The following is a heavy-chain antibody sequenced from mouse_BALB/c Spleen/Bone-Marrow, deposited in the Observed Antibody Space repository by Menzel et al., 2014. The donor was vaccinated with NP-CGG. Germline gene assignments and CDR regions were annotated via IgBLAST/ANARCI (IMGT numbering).Heavy chain of an antibody. CDR1: GFSLTSYG. J-gene: IGHJ4*01. Sequence: QVTLKVCGPGLVQPSQSLSITCTVSGFSLTSYGVHWVRPPPGKGLEWLGVIWSGGSTDYNAAFISRLSISKDNSKSQVFFKMNSLQADDTAIYYCARNKDDAMDYWGQGTSVTVSS. CDR2: IWSGGST. V-gene: IGHV2-4*02. CDR3: ARNKDDAMDY. D-gene: IGHD2-12*01.